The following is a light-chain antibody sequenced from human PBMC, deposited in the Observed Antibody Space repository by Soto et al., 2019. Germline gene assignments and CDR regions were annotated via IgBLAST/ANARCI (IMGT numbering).Light chain of an antibody. CDR1: QSVDTTF. Sequence: EIVLTQSPGSLSLSPGQRATLSCRASQSVDTTFFAWYQKKPGQAPRLLIYGASERATGIPDRFSGSGSGTDFTFNISRLEPEDFAVNYCQQDMSAVTFGQRTKVEIK. V-gene: IGKV3-20*01. CDR2: GAS. CDR3: QQDMSAVT. J-gene: IGKJ1*01.